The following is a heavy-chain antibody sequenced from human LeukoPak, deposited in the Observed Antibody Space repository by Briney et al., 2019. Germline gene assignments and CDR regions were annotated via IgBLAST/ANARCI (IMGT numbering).Heavy chain of an antibody. Sequence: SETLSLTCTVSGGSISSSSYYWGWIRQPPGKGLEWIGSIYYSGSTYYNPSLKSRVTISVDTSKNQFSLKLSSVTAADTAVYYCAREGYCSSTSCYENPHNWFDPWGQGTLVTVSS. J-gene: IGHJ5*02. D-gene: IGHD2-2*01. CDR3: AREGYCSSTSCYENPHNWFDP. V-gene: IGHV4-39*01. CDR1: GGSISSSSYY. CDR2: IYYSGST.